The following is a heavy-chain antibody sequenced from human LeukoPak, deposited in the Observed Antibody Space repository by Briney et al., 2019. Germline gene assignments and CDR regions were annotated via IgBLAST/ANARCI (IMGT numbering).Heavy chain of an antibody. V-gene: IGHV4-59*08. D-gene: IGHD3-10*01. CDR2: IYYSGST. CDR1: GGSISSYY. CDR3: ARQTSAIWFGEFDNWFDP. Sequence: PSETLSLTCTVSGGSISSYYWSWIRQPPGKGPEWIGYIYYSGSTNYNPSLKSRVTISVDTSKNQFSLKLSSVTAADTAVYYCARQTSAIWFGEFDNWFDPWGQGTLVTVSS. J-gene: IGHJ5*02.